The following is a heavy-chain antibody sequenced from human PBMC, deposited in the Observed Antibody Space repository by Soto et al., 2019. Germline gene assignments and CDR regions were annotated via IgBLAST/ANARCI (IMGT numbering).Heavy chain of an antibody. V-gene: IGHV1-69*13. CDR2: IIPIFGTA. Sequence: GASVKVSCKASGGTFSSYAISWVRQAPGQGLEWMGGIIPIFGTANYAQKFQGRVTITADESTSTAYMELSSLRSEDTAVYYCARGEATVGDLDAFDIWGQGTMVTVSS. J-gene: IGHJ3*02. CDR3: ARGEATVGDLDAFDI. D-gene: IGHD1-26*01. CDR1: GGTFSSYA.